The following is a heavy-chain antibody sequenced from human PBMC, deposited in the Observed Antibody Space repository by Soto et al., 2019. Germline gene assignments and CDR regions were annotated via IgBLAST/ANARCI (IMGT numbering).Heavy chain of an antibody. CDR1: GGSISSGDW. CDR3: ARERRGSYDD. J-gene: IGHJ4*02. V-gene: IGHV4-4*02. D-gene: IGHD1-26*01. Sequence: WETLSLTCAVSGGSISSGDWWSWVRQPPGKGLECIGKIYHSGSTNYNPSLKSRVTMSVDKSKNQFSLKLSSVTAADTAVYDCARERRGSYDDWGPGTRVTASS. CDR2: IYHSGST.